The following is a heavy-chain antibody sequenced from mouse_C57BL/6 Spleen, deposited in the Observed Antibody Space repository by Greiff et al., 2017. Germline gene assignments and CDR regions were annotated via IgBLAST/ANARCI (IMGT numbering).Heavy chain of an antibody. V-gene: IGHV1-81*01. Sequence: VQRVESGAELARPGASVKLSCKASGYTFTSYGISWVKQRTGQGLEWIGEIYPRSGNTYYNEKFKGKATLTADKSSSTAYMELRSLTSEDSAVYFCARGVWITTVVATNFDYWGQGTTLTVSS. CDR1: GYTFTSYG. J-gene: IGHJ2*01. D-gene: IGHD1-1*01. CDR3: ARGVWITTVVATNFDY. CDR2: IYPRSGNT.